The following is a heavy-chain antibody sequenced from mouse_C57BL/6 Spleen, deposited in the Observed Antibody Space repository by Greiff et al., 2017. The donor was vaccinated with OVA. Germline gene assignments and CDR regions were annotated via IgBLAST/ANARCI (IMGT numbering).Heavy chain of an antibody. CDR1: GYTFTSYW. CDR2: IDPSASYT. J-gene: IGHJ3*01. CDR3: ARRGAWFAY. Sequence: VQLQQPGAELVKPGASVKLSCKASGYTFTSYWMQWVKQRPGQGLEWIGEIDPSASYTNYNQKFKGKATLTVDTSSSTAYMQLSSLTSEDSAVYCCARRGAWFAYWGQGTLVTVSA. V-gene: IGHV1-50*01.